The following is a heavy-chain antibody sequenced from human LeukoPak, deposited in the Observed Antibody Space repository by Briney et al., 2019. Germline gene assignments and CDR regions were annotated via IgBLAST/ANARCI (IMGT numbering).Heavy chain of an antibody. V-gene: IGHV1-8*03. J-gene: IGHJ3*02. Sequence: ASVKVSCKASGYTFTSYDINWVRQATGQGLEWMGWMNPNSGNTGYAQKFQGRVTITRNTSISTAYMELSSLRSEGTAVYYCARGLWFGEYYAFDIWGQGTMVTVSS. CDR3: ARGLWFGEYYAFDI. D-gene: IGHD3-10*01. CDR1: GYTFTSYD. CDR2: MNPNSGNT.